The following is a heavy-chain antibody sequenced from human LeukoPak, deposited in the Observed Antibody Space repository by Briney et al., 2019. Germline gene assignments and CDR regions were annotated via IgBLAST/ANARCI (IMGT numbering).Heavy chain of an antibody. CDR2: IHPNSGDT. CDR1: GYTFTGYY. J-gene: IGHJ4*02. V-gene: IGHV1-2*02. Sequence: ASVKVSCKASGYTFTGYYLHWVRQAPGQGLEWMGWIHPNSGDTNHAQRFQGRLTMTRDTSISTAYMNLSSLSSDDTAIYYCANIRSGYWGQGTLVTVSA. CDR3: ANIRSGY. D-gene: IGHD3-10*01.